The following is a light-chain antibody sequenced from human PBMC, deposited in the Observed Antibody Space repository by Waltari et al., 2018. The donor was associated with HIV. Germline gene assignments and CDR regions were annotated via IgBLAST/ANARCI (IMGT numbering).Light chain of an antibody. CDR2: EVS. V-gene: IGLV2-14*01. J-gene: IGLJ2*01. CDR3: SSYTSSSTLV. CDR1: SRDVGGYNY. Sequence: QSALTQPAPVSGSPGQSITISCTGTSRDVGGYNYVPWYQQHPGKAPKLMIYEVSNRPSGVSNRFSGSKSGNTASLTTSGLQAEDEADYYCSSYTSSSTLVFGGGTKLTVL.